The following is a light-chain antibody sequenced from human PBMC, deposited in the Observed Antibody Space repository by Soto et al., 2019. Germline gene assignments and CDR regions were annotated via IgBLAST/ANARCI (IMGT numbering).Light chain of an antibody. CDR2: KAS. CDR1: QTISSW. J-gene: IGKJ1*01. CDR3: QHYNIYSEA. V-gene: IGKV1-5*03. Sequence: DVQMTQSPSTLSGSVGDRVTITCRASQTISSWLAWYQQKPGKAPKLLIYKASTLKSGVPSRFSGSGSGTEFTLTISSLQPDDFATYYCQHYNIYSEAFCQVAKVDIK.